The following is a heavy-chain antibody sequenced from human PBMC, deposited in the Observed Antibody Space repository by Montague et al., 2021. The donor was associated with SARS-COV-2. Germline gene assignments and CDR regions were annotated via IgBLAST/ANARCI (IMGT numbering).Heavy chain of an antibody. D-gene: IGHD1-14*01. CDR2: INHSGST. CDR1: GGSFSGYY. J-gene: IGHJ6*02. V-gene: IGHV4-34*01. Sequence: SETLSLTCAVYGGSFSGYYWSWIRQPPGKGLEWIGEINHSGSTNYNPSLKSRVTISVDTSKNQFSLKLNSVTAADTAVYYCARSKPVSSFYYYGMDVWGQGTTVTVSS. CDR3: ARSKPVSSFYYYGMDV.